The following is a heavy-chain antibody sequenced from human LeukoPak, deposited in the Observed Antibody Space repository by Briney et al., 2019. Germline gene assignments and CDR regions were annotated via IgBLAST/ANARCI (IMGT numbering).Heavy chain of an antibody. CDR2: ISSSSSYI. J-gene: IGHJ4*02. Sequence: GGSLRLSCAASGFTFSSYSMNWVRQAPGKGLEWVSSISSSSSYIYYADSVKGRFTISRDNAKNSLYLQMNSLRAEDTAVYYCAKEQLRYFDWLPTFDYWGQGTLVTVSS. CDR3: AKEQLRYFDWLPTFDY. D-gene: IGHD3-9*01. V-gene: IGHV3-21*04. CDR1: GFTFSSYS.